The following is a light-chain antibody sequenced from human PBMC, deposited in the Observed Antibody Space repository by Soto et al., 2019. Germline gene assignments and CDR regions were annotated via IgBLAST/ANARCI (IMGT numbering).Light chain of an antibody. V-gene: IGKV3-20*01. Sequence: EIELTQSQGTLSLSPGERATLSCRASQSVSGSQLAWYQQIPGQAPRLVMFDASRRATGIPDRFSGSGSGTDFTLTISRLEPEDFAVYYCQQYGSSPWTFGQGNTLEIK. CDR3: QQYGSSPWT. CDR1: QSVSGSQ. J-gene: IGKJ1*01. CDR2: DAS.